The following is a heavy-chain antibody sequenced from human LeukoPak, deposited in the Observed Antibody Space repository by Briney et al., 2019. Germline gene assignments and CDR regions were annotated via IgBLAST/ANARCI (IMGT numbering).Heavy chain of an antibody. D-gene: IGHD3-22*01. CDR3: AKGSYYDSSGSFYFDY. J-gene: IGHJ4*02. Sequence: GGSLRLSYAASGFTFSSYAMSWVRQAPGKGLEWVSGISGSGDNTYYADSVKGRFTISRDNSKNTLYVQVNSLGTEDTAAYYCAKGSYYDSSGSFYFDYWGQGTLVTVSS. V-gene: IGHV3-23*01. CDR2: ISGSGDNT. CDR1: GFTFSSYA.